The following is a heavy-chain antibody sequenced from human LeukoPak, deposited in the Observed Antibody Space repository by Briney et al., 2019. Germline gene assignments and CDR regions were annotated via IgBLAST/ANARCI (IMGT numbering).Heavy chain of an antibody. V-gene: IGHV6-1*01. CDR2: AYYRSKWYN. CDR3: ARDREYYYGSGRSNYGMDV. Sequence: SQTLSLTCALSGDSVSSNSAAWNWIRQSPSRGLEWLGRAYYRSKWYNNSAVSVKSRITINPVTSKNQFSLQLNSVTPKDTAVYYCARDREYYYGSGRSNYGMDVWGQGTTVTVSS. CDR1: GDSVSSNSAA. D-gene: IGHD3-10*01. J-gene: IGHJ6*02.